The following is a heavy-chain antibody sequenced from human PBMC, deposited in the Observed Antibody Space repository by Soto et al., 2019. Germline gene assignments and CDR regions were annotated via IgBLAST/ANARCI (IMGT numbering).Heavy chain of an antibody. CDR3: ARPGGRSSTSYYYYYYMDV. J-gene: IGHJ6*03. D-gene: IGHD2-2*01. Sequence: SQTLSLTCTVSGGSISSSSYYWGWIRQPPGKGLEWIGSIYYSGSTYYNPSLKSRVTISVDTSKNQFSLKLSSVTAADTAVYYCARPGGRSSTSYYYYYYMDVWGKGTTVTVSS. CDR1: GGSISSSSYY. CDR2: IYYSGST. V-gene: IGHV4-39*01.